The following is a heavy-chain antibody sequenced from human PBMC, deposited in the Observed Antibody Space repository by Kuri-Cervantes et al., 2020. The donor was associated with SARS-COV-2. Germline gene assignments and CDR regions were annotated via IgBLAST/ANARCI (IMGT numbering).Heavy chain of an antibody. Sequence: GESLKISCAAPGFTFSSYAMSWVRQAPGKGLEWVSAISGSGGSTYYADSVKGRFTISRDNSKNTLYLQMNSLRAEDTAVYYCASGYSIDYWGQGTLVTVSS. CDR3: ASGYSIDY. CDR2: ISGSGGST. J-gene: IGHJ4*02. V-gene: IGHV3-23*01. CDR1: GFTFSSYA. D-gene: IGHD3-22*01.